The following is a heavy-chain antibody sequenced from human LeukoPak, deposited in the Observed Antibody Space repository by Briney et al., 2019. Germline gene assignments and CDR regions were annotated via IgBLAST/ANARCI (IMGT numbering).Heavy chain of an antibody. CDR1: GFTFSSYS. V-gene: IGHV3-21*01. Sequence: GGSLRLSCAASGFTFSSYSMNWVRQAPGKGLEWVSSISSSSSYIYYADSVKGRFTISRDNAKNSLYLQMYSLRAEDTAVYYCARYCSSTSCYGFDYWGQGTLVTVSS. D-gene: IGHD2-2*01. J-gene: IGHJ4*02. CDR2: ISSSSSYI. CDR3: ARYCSSTSCYGFDY.